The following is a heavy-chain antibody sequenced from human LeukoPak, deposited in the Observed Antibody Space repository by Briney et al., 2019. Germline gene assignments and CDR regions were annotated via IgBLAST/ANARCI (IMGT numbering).Heavy chain of an antibody. CDR1: GGSISSYY. Sequence: SETLSLTCTVSGGSISSYYWSWLRQPPGKGLEWIGYIYYSGSTNYNPSLKSRVTISVDTSKNQFSLKLSSVTAADTAVYYCARESDSSRGDAFDIWGQGTMVTVSS. CDR2: IYYSGST. J-gene: IGHJ3*02. V-gene: IGHV4-59*01. CDR3: ARESDSSRGDAFDI. D-gene: IGHD3-22*01.